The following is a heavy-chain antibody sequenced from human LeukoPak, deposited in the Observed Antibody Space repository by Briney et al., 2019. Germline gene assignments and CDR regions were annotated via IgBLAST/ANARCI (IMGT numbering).Heavy chain of an antibody. CDR3: ARQRSSGLRVEDY. V-gene: IGHV4-59*08. D-gene: IGHD6-19*01. Sequence: PSENLSLTCSVSGGSIDTYYWSWIRQSPGKGLEWIGYIYYFGNTDYNPSLKSRVTISVDTSKNQFSLKLSSVTAADTAVYYCARQRSSGLRVEDYWGQGTLVTVSS. J-gene: IGHJ4*02. CDR2: IYYFGNT. CDR1: GGSIDTYY.